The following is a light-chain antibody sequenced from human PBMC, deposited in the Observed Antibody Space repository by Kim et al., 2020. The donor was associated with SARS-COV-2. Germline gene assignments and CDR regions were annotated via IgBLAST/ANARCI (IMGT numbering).Light chain of an antibody. J-gene: IGKJ2*01. V-gene: IGKV1-39*01. CDR3: QQNSNVPYT. CDR1: QSISTY. CDR2: AAS. Sequence: DIQMTQSPSSLSTSVGDRVTITCRASQSISTYLNWYQQKPGKAPKLLIYAASSLQSGVPSRFSGSGSGTDFTLTISSLQPEDFATYFSQQNSNVPYTCGQETKVHI.